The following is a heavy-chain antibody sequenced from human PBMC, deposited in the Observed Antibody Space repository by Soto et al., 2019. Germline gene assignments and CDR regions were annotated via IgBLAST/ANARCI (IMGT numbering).Heavy chain of an antibody. Sequence: SVTVSCTASVGTFSSYAISWVRQAPGQGLEWMGGIIPIFGTANYAQKFQGRVTITADESTSTAYMELSSLRSEDTAVYYCARDGDGYNFKHFGEFDYGGQGTLVTVSS. J-gene: IGHJ4*02. CDR2: IIPIFGTA. CDR1: VGTFSSYA. V-gene: IGHV1-69*01. D-gene: IGHD5-12*01. CDR3: ARDGDGYNFKHFGEFDY.